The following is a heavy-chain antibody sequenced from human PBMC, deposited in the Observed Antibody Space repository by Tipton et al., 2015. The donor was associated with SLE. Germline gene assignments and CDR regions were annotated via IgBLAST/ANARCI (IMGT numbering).Heavy chain of an antibody. D-gene: IGHD5-18*01. Sequence: GLVKPSETLSLTCTVSGGSISSHYWSWIRQPPGKGLEWIGYIYYSGSTYYNPSLKSRVTISVDTSKNQFSLKLSSVTAADTAVYYCARGDVDTAMGSLFDYWGQGTLVTVSS. CDR2: IYYSGST. CDR3: ARGDVDTAMGSLFDY. V-gene: IGHV4-59*08. J-gene: IGHJ4*02. CDR1: GGSISSHY.